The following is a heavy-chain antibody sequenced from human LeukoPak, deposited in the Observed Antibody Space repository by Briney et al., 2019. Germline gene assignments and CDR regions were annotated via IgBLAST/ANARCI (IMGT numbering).Heavy chain of an antibody. CDR2: ISSSSSYI. Sequence: NPGGSLRLSCAASGFTFSSYSMNWVRQAPGKGLEWVSSISSSSSYIYYADSVKGRFTISRDNAKNSLYLQMNSLRAEDTAVYYCVNGLRFLEWLSPPFDYWGQGTLVTVSS. V-gene: IGHV3-21*01. J-gene: IGHJ4*02. CDR3: VNGLRFLEWLSPPFDY. D-gene: IGHD3-3*01. CDR1: GFTFSSYS.